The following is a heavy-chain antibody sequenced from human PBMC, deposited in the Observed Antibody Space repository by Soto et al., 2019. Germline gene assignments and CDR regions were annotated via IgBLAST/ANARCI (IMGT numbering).Heavy chain of an antibody. Sequence: SETLSLTCAVYGGSFSGYYWSWIRQPPGKGLEWIGEINHSGSTNYNPSLKSRVTISRDNAKNSLYLQMNSLRDEDTAVYYCAREDTAMVNDYWGQGTLVTVSS. CDR3: AREDTAMVNDY. CDR2: INHSGST. D-gene: IGHD5-18*01. CDR1: GGSFSGYY. J-gene: IGHJ4*02. V-gene: IGHV4-34*01.